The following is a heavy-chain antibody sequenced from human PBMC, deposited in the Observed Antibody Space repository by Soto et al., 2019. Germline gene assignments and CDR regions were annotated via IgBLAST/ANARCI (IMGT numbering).Heavy chain of an antibody. Sequence: SRVTISVDTSKNQFSLKLSSVTAADTAMYYCARARNSHLFDYWGQGTLVTVSS. J-gene: IGHJ4*02. CDR3: ARARNSHLFDY. D-gene: IGHD1-1*01. V-gene: IGHV4-34*01.